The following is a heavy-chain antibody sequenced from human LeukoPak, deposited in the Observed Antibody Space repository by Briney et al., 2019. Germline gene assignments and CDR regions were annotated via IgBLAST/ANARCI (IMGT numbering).Heavy chain of an antibody. CDR3: ATEGRSRSSGGTT. J-gene: IGHJ5*02. D-gene: IGHD6-25*01. Sequence: SETLSLTCAVSGASISSNNLWSWVRQSPAKGLEWIGEVYHTGITNYMPSLKRRVTISVDKSKNQFSLKLTSVTAADTAVYYCATEGRSRSSGGTTWGQGILVTVSS. V-gene: IGHV4-4*02. CDR1: GASISSNNL. CDR2: VYHTGIT.